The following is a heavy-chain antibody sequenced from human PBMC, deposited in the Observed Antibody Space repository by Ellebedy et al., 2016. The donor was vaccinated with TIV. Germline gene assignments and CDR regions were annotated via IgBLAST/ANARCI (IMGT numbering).Heavy chain of an antibody. CDR2: MNPNSGNT. V-gene: IGHV1-8*02. D-gene: IGHD5-12*01. CDR1: GYTFTGYY. Sequence: ASVKVSXXASGYTFTGYYMHWVRQAPGQGLEWMGWMNPNSGNTGYAQKFQGRVTMTRNTSISTAYMELSSLRSEDTAVYYCAVAHSYFYGMDVWGQGTTVTVSS. CDR3: AVAHSYFYGMDV. J-gene: IGHJ6*02.